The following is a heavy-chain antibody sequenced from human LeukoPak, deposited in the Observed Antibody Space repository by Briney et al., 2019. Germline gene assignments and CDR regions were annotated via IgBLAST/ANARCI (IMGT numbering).Heavy chain of an antibody. CDR2: FDPEDGET. V-gene: IGHV1-24*01. CDR3: ATGYSSV. Sequence: ASVKVSCKASGYTLTKLSMHWVRQAPGKGLEWMGTFDPEDGETIYAQKFQGRVTMTEDTSTDTTYMELSSLRSEDTAVYYCATGYSSVWGQGTLVTVSS. J-gene: IGHJ4*02. D-gene: IGHD6-19*01. CDR1: GYTLTKLS.